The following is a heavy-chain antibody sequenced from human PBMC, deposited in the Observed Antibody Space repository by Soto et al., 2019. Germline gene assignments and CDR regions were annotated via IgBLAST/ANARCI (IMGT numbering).Heavy chain of an antibody. CDR2: IYYSGST. V-gene: IGHV4-31*03. CDR3: ARVGFCYGYVDY. Sequence: VQLQESGPGLVKPSQTLSLTCTVSAGSISSGVYYWSWISEHPGKGLEWIGYIYYSGSTYYNPSLKSRVTISVDTSKNQFSLKLSSVTAADTAVYYCARVGFCYGYVDYWGQGTLVTVSS. J-gene: IGHJ4*02. D-gene: IGHD5-18*01. CDR1: AGSISSGVYY.